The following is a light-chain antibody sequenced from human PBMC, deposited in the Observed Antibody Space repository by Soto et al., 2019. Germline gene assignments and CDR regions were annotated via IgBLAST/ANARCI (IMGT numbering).Light chain of an antibody. V-gene: IGKV3-11*01. J-gene: IGKJ3*01. Sequence: IVLTQSPATLSLFPGERATLSCRASQSVSRYLAWYQQKPGQAPRLLIYDASNRATGIPARFSGSGSGTDFTLTISSLEPEDVAVYYCQQRSNWPRTFGPGTKVDIK. CDR1: QSVSRY. CDR3: QQRSNWPRT. CDR2: DAS.